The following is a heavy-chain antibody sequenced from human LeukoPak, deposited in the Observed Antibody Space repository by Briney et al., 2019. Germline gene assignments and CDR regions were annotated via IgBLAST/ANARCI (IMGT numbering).Heavy chain of an antibody. J-gene: IGHJ3*01. CDR2: IFPADSDT. D-gene: IGHD2-21*02. CDR3: ARWVTADRGKKDAFDV. Sequence: GEPLKISCKASGYSFTTYLIGWVRQMPGKGLEWMGIIFPADSDTRYSPSFQGQVTVSADKSITTAYLQWSSLKASDTAMYYCARWVTADRGKKDAFDVWGQGTMVTVSS. CDR1: GYSFTTYL. V-gene: IGHV5-51*01.